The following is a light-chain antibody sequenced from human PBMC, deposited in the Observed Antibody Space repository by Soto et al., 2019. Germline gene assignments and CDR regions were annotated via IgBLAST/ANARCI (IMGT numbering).Light chain of an antibody. CDR1: QSVSTSN. CDR2: GAS. CDR3: QQYHSWPKT. J-gene: IGKJ1*01. V-gene: IGKV3D-15*01. Sequence: PGERATLSVRDTQSVSTSNFAWYQQKPAQAPRRLIYGASTRGPGVPARFSGSGSGTEFTLTISRLEPEDFAVYYCQQYHSWPKTFGQGTKVDIK.